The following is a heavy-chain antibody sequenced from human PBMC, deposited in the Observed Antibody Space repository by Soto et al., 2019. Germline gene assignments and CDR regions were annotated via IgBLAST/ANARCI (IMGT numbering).Heavy chain of an antibody. CDR2: ISGSGVST. CDR3: TKDRERIATRSIDY. Sequence: EVQLVESGGGLVQPGESLRLSCAASGFTFSSYAMSWVRQAPGKGLEWVSGISGSGVSTYYADSVKGRFTISRDNSKSTLYLQMNSLRAEDTAVYYCTKDRERIATRSIDYWGQGTLVTVSS. J-gene: IGHJ4*02. D-gene: IGHD6-6*01. CDR1: GFTFSSYA. V-gene: IGHV3-23*04.